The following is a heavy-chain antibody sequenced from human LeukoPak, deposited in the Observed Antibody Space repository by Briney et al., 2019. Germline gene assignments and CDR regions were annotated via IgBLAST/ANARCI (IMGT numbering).Heavy chain of an antibody. CDR1: GFTFRSHA. Sequence: GGSLRLSCVGSGFTFRSHAMSWVRQAPEKGLEFVSGIYVNGGTTYYADSVKGRFSISRDNSKNTLYLQMDSLRGEDTAVYYCAKDFRIGYSAHFDYWGQGALVTVSS. CDR3: AKDFRIGYSAHFDY. J-gene: IGHJ4*02. V-gene: IGHV3-23*01. D-gene: IGHD2-21*01. CDR2: IYVNGGTT.